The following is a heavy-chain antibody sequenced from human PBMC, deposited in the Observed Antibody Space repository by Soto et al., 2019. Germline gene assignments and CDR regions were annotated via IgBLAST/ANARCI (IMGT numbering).Heavy chain of an antibody. CDR3: VREGTKISPQGYITAAGRFDY. CDR1: GGSITTDDYF. CDR2: IFHSGNT. D-gene: IGHD6-25*01. V-gene: IGHV4-30-4*01. J-gene: IGHJ4*02. Sequence: SETLSLTCTVSGGSITTDDYFWSWIRQSPERGLEWIGFIFHSGNTFNNPSLSGRASLSVDTSKNEFSLNLTSVTAADTAVYYCVREGTKISPQGYITAAGRFDYWGQGTLVTVSS.